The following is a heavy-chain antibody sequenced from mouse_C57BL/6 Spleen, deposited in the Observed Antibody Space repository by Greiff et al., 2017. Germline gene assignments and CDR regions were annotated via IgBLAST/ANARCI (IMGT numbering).Heavy chain of an antibody. Sequence: VQLQQPGAELVKPGASVKLPCKASGYTFTSYWMQWVKQRPGQGLEWIGEIDPSDSYTNYNQKFKGKATLTVDTSSSTAYMQLSSLTSEDSAVYYCRGYSNYGYAMDYWGQGTSVTVSS. CDR1: GYTFTSYW. CDR2: IDPSDSYT. D-gene: IGHD2-5*01. V-gene: IGHV1-50*01. CDR3: RGYSNYGYAMDY. J-gene: IGHJ4*01.